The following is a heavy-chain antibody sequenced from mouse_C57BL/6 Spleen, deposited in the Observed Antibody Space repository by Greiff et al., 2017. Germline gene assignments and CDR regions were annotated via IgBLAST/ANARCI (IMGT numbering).Heavy chain of an antibody. D-gene: IGHD2-5*01. CDR2: IDPNSGGT. V-gene: IGHV1-72*01. CDR1: GYTFTSYW. J-gene: IGHJ4*01. Sequence: QVQLQQPGAELVKPGASVKLSCKASGYTFTSYWMHWVKQRPGRGLEWIGRIDPNSGGTKYNEKFKSKATLTVDKPSSTAYMQISSLTSEDSAVYYCARGCDNNYNYAMDDWGQGTSVTVSS. CDR3: ARGCDNNYNYAMDD.